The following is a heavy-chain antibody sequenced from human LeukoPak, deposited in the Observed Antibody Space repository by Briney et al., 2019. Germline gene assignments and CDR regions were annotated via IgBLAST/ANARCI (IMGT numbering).Heavy chain of an antibody. D-gene: IGHD6-13*01. CDR1: GGSISSSSYY. J-gene: IGHJ2*01. CDR3: ARDFYSSSPLWYFDL. CDR2: IYYSGST. V-gene: IGHV4-39*07. Sequence: SETLSLTCTVSGGSISSSSYYWGWIRQPPGKGLEWIGSIYYSGSTYYNPSLKSRVTISVDTSKNQFSLKLSSVTAADMAVYYCARDFYSSSPLWYFDLWGRGTLVTVSS.